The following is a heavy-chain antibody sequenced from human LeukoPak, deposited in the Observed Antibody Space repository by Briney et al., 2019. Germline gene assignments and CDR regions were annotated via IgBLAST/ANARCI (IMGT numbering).Heavy chain of an antibody. CDR2: INPNSGGT. Sequence: ASVKVSCKSSGYTFTVYYMHWVRQAPGQGLEWMGWINPNSGGTNYAQKFQGRVTMTRDTSISTAYMELSRLRSDDTAVYYCARVVYSSGWYSTYYFDYWGQGTLVTVSS. CDR3: ARVVYSSGWYSTYYFDY. CDR1: GYTFTVYY. J-gene: IGHJ4*02. D-gene: IGHD6-19*01. V-gene: IGHV1-2*02.